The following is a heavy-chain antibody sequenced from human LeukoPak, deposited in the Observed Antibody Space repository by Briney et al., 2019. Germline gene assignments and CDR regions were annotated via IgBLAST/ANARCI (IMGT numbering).Heavy chain of an antibody. CDR2: IYYSGST. CDR1: GGSISSYY. J-gene: IGHJ3*02. V-gene: IGHV4-39*07. CDR3: ARDYYGSGRLAFDI. Sequence: SETLSLTCTVSGGSISSYYWGWIRQPPGKGLEWIGSIYYSGSTYYNPSLKSRVTISVDTSKNQFSLKLSSVTAADTAVYYCARDYYGSGRLAFDIWGQGTMVTVSS. D-gene: IGHD3-10*01.